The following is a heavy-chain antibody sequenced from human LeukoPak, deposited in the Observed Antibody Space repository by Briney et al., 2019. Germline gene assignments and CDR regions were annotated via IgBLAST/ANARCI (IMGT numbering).Heavy chain of an antibody. J-gene: IGHJ6*03. CDR1: GGSISSSNW. CDR2: IYHSGST. CDR3: AREVTSSSFTLPPYYYYMDV. D-gene: IGHD6-13*01. V-gene: IGHV4-4*02. Sequence: SETLSLTCAVSGGSISSSNWWSWVRQPPGKGLEWIGEIYHSGSTNYNPSLKSRVTISVDKSKNQFSLKLSSVTAADTAVYYCAREVTSSSFTLPPYYYYMDVWGKGTTVTVSS.